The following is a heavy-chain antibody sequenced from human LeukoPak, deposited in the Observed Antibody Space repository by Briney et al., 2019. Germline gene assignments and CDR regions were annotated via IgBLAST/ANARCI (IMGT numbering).Heavy chain of an antibody. J-gene: IGHJ4*02. V-gene: IGHV4-39*07. CDR2: INHSGST. CDR1: GGSISSGGYY. CDR3: ARITYYDFWSGYPTGIDY. Sequence: PSETLSLTCTVSGGSISSGGYYWGWIRQPPGKGLEWIGEINHSGSTNYNPSLKSRVTISVDTSKNQFSLKLSSVTAADTAVYYCARITYYDFWSGYPTGIDYWGQGTLVTVSS. D-gene: IGHD3-3*01.